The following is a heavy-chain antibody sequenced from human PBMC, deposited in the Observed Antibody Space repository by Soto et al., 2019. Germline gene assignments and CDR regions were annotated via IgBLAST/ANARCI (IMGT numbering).Heavy chain of an antibody. Sequence: GASVKVSCKASGYTFTGYYMHWVRQAPGQGLEWMGWINPNSGGTNYAQKFQGRVTMTRDTSISTAYMELSRLRSDDTAVYYCARGEDMVRGVGLLDYYYGMDVWGQGTTVTVSS. V-gene: IGHV1-2*02. J-gene: IGHJ6*02. CDR1: GYTFTGYY. D-gene: IGHD3-10*01. CDR2: INPNSGGT. CDR3: ARGEDMVRGVGLLDYYYGMDV.